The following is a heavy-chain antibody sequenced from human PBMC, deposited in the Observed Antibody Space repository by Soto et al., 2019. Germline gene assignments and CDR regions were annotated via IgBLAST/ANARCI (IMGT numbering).Heavy chain of an antibody. D-gene: IGHD6-19*01. Sequence: PGGSLRLSCAASGFTFSSYSMNWVRQAPGKGLEWVSSISSSSSYIYYADSVKGRFTISRDNAKNSLYLQMNSLRAEDTAVYYCASLDSSGWSVDYWGQGTLVTVSS. J-gene: IGHJ4*02. CDR1: GFTFSSYS. CDR3: ASLDSSGWSVDY. CDR2: ISSSSSYI. V-gene: IGHV3-21*01.